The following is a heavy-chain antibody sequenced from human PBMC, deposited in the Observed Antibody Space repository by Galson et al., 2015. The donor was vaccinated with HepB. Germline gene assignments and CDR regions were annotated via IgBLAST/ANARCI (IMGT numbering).Heavy chain of an antibody. CDR1: GFTFDDYA. J-gene: IGHJ3*02. V-gene: IGHV3-9*01. D-gene: IGHD2-15*01. CDR2: ISWNSGSI. CDR3: AKDSPGGVVAATGAFDI. Sequence: SLRLSCAASGFTFDDYAMHWVRQAPGKGLEWVSGISWNSGSIGYADSVKGRFTISRDNAKNSLYLQMNSLRAEDTALYYCAKDSPGGVVAATGAFDIWGQGTMVTVSS.